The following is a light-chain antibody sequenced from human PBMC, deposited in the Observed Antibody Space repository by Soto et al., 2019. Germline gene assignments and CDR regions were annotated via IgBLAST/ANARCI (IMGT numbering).Light chain of an antibody. Sequence: QAVRTQATSASGTPGQTVTIAGSVSSSNVGSNYVDWYQQLPGTAPRLLIYNSNKRPSGVPDRFSGSRSGTSASLAISGLRSDDESDYYCAAWDDSLRGVVFGGGTKVTVL. CDR2: NSN. CDR3: AAWDDSLRGVV. V-gene: IGLV1-47*02. CDR1: SSNVGSNY. J-gene: IGLJ2*01.